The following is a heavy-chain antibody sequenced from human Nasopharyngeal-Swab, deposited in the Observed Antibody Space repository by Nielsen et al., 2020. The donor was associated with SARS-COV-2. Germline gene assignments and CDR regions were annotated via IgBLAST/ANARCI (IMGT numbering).Heavy chain of an antibody. Sequence: GESLKISCAASGFTFSDYYMSWIRQAPGKGPEWVSYITSRTSYTKYADSVKGRFTISRDNAKNSLYLQMNSLRDEDTAVYYCARERARFLEWLLYGTFDYWGQGTLVTVSS. V-gene: IGHV3-11*06. D-gene: IGHD3-3*01. CDR1: GFTFSDYY. CDR3: ARERARFLEWLLYGTFDY. CDR2: ITSRTSYT. J-gene: IGHJ4*02.